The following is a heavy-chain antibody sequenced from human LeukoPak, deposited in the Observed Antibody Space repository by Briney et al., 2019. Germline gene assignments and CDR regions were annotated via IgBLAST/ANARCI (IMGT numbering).Heavy chain of an antibody. D-gene: IGHD6-13*01. V-gene: IGHV3-7*01. Sequence: PGGSLRLSCAASGFTFSSYWMRWLRQAPGKGLEWVANIEQDGSEKYYLDSVKGRFTISRDNAKNSLYLQMNGLRAEDTAVYFCTREAAAGIDYWGQGTLVTVSS. CDR1: GFTFSSYW. J-gene: IGHJ4*02. CDR3: TREAAAGIDY. CDR2: IEQDGSEK.